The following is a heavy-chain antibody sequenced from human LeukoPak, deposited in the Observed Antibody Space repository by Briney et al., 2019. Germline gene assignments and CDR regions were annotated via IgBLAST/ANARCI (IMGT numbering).Heavy chain of an antibody. CDR1: GVTVSSNY. J-gene: IGHJ4*02. CDR3: ARALAVAGADY. V-gene: IGHV3-53*01. Sequence: GGSLRLSCAASGVTVSSNYMSWVRQAPGKGLEWVSEIYSDGSTYYEASVKGRFSISRANSKNTVYLQMNSLTAEDTAVYYCARALAVAGADYWGQGTLVTVSS. D-gene: IGHD6-19*01. CDR2: IYSDGST.